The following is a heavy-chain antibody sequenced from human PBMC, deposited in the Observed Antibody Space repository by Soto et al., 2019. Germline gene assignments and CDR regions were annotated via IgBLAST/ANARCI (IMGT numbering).Heavy chain of an antibody. Sequence: QVQLVQSGAEVKKPGSSVKVSCKASGGTFSSFGFNWVRQAPGQGLEWMGGIIPLFGTANYAEKFQGRVTISADEGTSTASMDLIGLRSEDTAIYYCARDRSMDGYNSRSFDYWGQGTLVTVS. CDR1: GGTFSSFG. CDR3: ARDRSMDGYNSRSFDY. J-gene: IGHJ4*02. V-gene: IGHV1-69*01. CDR2: IIPLFGTA. D-gene: IGHD5-12*01.